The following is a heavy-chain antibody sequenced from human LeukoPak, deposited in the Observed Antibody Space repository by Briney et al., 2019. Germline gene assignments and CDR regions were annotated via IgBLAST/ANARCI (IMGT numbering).Heavy chain of an antibody. CDR2: LSASGGST. J-gene: IGHJ6*03. Sequence: GGSLRLSCAASGFTFSSYAMSWVRQAPGKGLDWVSDLSASGGSTYYGDSVKGRFTISRDNSKNTLYLQMNSLRAEDTAVYYCARAPTPHYYYYYMDVWGKGTTVTVSS. V-gene: IGHV3-23*01. CDR1: GFTFSSYA. CDR3: ARAPTPHYYYYYMDV.